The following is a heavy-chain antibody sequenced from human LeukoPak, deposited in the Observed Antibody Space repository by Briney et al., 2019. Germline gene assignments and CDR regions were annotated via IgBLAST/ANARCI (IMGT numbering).Heavy chain of an antibody. CDR3: AKSLHTPPTTISYGLDV. Sequence: GGSLRLSCVGSGFIFSSYAMSWVRQAPGKGLEWVSVISDSGSNTHYADSVKGRFTISSDNSKNTLSLQTHSLRADDTAIFYCAKSLHTPPTTISYGLDVWGQGIPVTVSS. D-gene: IGHD1-1*01. CDR1: GFIFSSYA. CDR2: ISDSGSNT. V-gene: IGHV3-23*01. J-gene: IGHJ6*02.